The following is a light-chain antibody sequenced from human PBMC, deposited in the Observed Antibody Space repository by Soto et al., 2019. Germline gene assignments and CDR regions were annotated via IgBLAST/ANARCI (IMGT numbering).Light chain of an antibody. V-gene: IGKV3-15*01. J-gene: IGKJ5*01. Sequence: EIVLTQSPATLSVSPGERATLSCRASQSVSSNLAWYQQKPGQAPRLLIFGASTGATGVPARFSGSGTGTEFTLTISNVQSEDSAVYYCQQYHNWPPITFGQGTRLEIK. CDR2: GAS. CDR3: QQYHNWPPIT. CDR1: QSVSSN.